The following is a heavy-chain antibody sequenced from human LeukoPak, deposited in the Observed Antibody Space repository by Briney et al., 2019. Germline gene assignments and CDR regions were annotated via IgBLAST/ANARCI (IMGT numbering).Heavy chain of an antibody. Sequence: NAGGSLRLSCTASRFTFSSYTMNWVRQAPGKGLEWVSSISRSSSYIYYADSMKGRFTISRDNANNSLFLQMNSLRAEDTAVYYCARGGVSVGGNFDYWGQGTLVTVSS. D-gene: IGHD4-23*01. CDR3: ARGGVSVGGNFDY. CDR2: ISRSSSYI. J-gene: IGHJ4*02. CDR1: RFTFSSYT. V-gene: IGHV3-21*01.